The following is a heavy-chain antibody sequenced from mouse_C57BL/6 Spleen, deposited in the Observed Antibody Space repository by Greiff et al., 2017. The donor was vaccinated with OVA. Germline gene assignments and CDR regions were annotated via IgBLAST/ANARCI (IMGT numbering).Heavy chain of an antibody. CDR2: IYPGDGDT. CDR3: ARKPGKGYAMDY. Sequence: VQLQESGPELVKPGASVKISCKASGYAFSSSWMNWVKQRPGKGLKWIGRIYPGDGDTNYNGKFKGKATLTADKSSSTAYMQLSSLTSEDSAVYFCARKPGKGYAMDYWGQGTSVTVSS. J-gene: IGHJ4*01. D-gene: IGHD2-1*01. CDR1: GYAFSSSW. V-gene: IGHV1-82*01.